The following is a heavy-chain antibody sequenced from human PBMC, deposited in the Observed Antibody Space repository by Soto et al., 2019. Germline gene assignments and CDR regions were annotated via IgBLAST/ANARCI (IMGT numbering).Heavy chain of an antibody. Sequence: ASVKVSCKVSGYTLTELSMHWVRQAPGKGLEWMGGFDPEDGETIYAQKFQGRVTMTEDTSTDTAYMELSSLRSEDTAVYYCATKTRSYYYDSSGYYPEYFQHWGQGTLVTVSS. D-gene: IGHD3-22*01. CDR2: FDPEDGET. CDR3: ATKTRSYYYDSSGYYPEYFQH. J-gene: IGHJ1*01. V-gene: IGHV1-24*01. CDR1: GYTLTELS.